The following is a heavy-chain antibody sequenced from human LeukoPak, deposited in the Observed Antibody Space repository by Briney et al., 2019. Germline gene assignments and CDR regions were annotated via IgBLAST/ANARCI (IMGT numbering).Heavy chain of an antibody. CDR2: IYYWWCS. D-gene: IGHD2-15*01. CDR3: ARAVTCGGGTCYLNY. J-gene: IGHJ4*02. CDR1: SGSISSSSYY. V-gene: IGHV4-39*01. Sequence: KPSESLSLTCTVPSGSISSSSYYSGWIRQPPGNGMEWIGRIYYWWCSSYIPSLKSRVTISVDTSKHQFSLGLSSVPAAGTAFYYCARAVTCGGGTCYLNYWGQGTLVTVCS.